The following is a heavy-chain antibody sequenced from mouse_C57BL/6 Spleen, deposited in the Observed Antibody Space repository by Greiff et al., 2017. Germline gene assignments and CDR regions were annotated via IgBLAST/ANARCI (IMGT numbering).Heavy chain of an antibody. CDR1: GYTFTSYW. V-gene: IGHV1-64*01. CDR2: IHPNSGST. Sequence: VQLQQSGAELVKPGASVKLSCKASGYTFTSYWMHWVKQRPGQGLEWIGMIHPNSGSTNYNEKFKSKATLTVDKSSSTAYMQLSSLTSEDSAVYYCARSAIYYGNYGGDWGQGTTLTVSS. J-gene: IGHJ2*01. D-gene: IGHD2-1*01. CDR3: ARSAIYYGNYGGD.